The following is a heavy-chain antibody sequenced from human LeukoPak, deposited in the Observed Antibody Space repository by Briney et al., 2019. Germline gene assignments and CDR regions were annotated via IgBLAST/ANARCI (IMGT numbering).Heavy chain of an antibody. V-gene: IGHV4-59*01. CDR3: ARVRGYYYDSSGYNAFDI. CDR2: IYYSGST. J-gene: IGHJ3*02. D-gene: IGHD3-22*01. Sequence: SEXXSLTCTVSGGSISSYYWSWLRQPPGKGLEWIGYIYYSGSTNYNPSLTSRVTISVETTKNQFSLKLSSVTAADTAVYYCARVRGYYYDSSGYNAFDIWGQGTMVTVSS. CDR1: GGSISSYY.